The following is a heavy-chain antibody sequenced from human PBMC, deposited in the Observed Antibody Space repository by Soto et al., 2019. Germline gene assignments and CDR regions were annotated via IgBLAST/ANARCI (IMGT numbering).Heavy chain of an antibody. CDR2: ISAYNGNT. CDR1: GYTFTSYG. D-gene: IGHD1-1*01. Sequence: QVQLVQSGAEVKKPGASVKVSCKASGYTFTSYGISWVRQAPGQGLEWMGWISAYNGNTNYAQKLQGRVTMTTDTSTSTAYMELRSLRSDDTAVYYCARVGTPYYYYYYGMDVWGQGTTVTVSS. J-gene: IGHJ6*02. CDR3: ARVGTPYYYYYYGMDV. V-gene: IGHV1-18*04.